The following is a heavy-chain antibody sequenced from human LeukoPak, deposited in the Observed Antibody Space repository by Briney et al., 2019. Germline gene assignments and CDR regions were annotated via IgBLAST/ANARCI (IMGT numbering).Heavy chain of an antibody. CDR1: GFTFSSYA. J-gene: IGHJ4*02. Sequence: GGSLRLSCAASGFTFSSYAMSWVRQAPGMGLEWVSAISGSGGSTYYADSVKGRFTISRDNSRNTLYLQMNSLRAEDAALYYCATRPATETYFGVFDYWGQGTLVTVSS. CDR3: ATRPATETYFGVFDY. V-gene: IGHV3-23*01. D-gene: IGHD1-1*01. CDR2: ISGSGGST.